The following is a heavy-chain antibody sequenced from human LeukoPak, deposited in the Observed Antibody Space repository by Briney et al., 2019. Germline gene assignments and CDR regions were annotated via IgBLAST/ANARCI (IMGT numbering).Heavy chain of an antibody. CDR3: AKPILTAFGYFDY. D-gene: IGHD3-9*01. CDR1: GSTFSSYA. J-gene: IGHJ4*02. CDR2: ISGSGGST. V-gene: IGHV3-23*01. Sequence: GGSLRLSCAASGSTFSSYAMSWVRQAPGKGLEWVSAISGSGGSTFYADSVKGRFTISRDNSKNTLYLQMNSLRAEDTAVYYCAKPILTAFGYFDYWGQGTLVTVSS.